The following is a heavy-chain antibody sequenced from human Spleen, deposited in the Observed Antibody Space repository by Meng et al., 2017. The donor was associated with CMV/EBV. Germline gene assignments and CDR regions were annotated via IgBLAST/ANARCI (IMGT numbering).Heavy chain of an antibody. Sequence: CASSGDSVSSKRAAWNWIRQSQSRGVEWLGRTYYRSKWYSEYAVSLRGRIIINPDTSRNQFSLQLNSVAPEDTAVYYCTRDVLGGFDPWDQGTLVTVSS. D-gene: IGHD3-16*01. J-gene: IGHJ5*02. CDR2: TYYRSKWYS. CDR3: TRDVLGGFDP. V-gene: IGHV6-1*01. CDR1: GDSVSSKRAA.